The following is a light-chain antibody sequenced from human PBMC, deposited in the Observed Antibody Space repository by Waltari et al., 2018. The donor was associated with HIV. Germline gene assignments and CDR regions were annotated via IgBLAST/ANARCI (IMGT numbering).Light chain of an antibody. V-gene: IGLV3-10*01. CDR1: ALAKKY. CDR2: EDT. J-gene: IGLJ1*01. Sequence: SYELTQPPSVSVSPGQTARNTCSGDALAKKYAYWYQQKSGQAPVLVIYEDTKRPSGIPDRFSGSSSGAMATLTISGAQLEDEGDYYCYSTDSSGYLFVFGTGTKVTVL. CDR3: YSTDSSGYLFV.